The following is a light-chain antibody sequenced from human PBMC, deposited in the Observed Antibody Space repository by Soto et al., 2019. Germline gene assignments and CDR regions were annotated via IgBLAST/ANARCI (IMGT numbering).Light chain of an antibody. CDR2: GAS. CDR3: QQYGSSLWK. Sequence: DIVLTQSPGTLSLSPGESATLSCRASENVASSFLAWYQQKPGQAPRLLIYGASTRATGISDKFSGSGSGTDFTLTISRLEPEDFAVYYCQQYGSSLWKFGQGTKV. J-gene: IGKJ1*01. V-gene: IGKV3-20*01. CDR1: ENVASSF.